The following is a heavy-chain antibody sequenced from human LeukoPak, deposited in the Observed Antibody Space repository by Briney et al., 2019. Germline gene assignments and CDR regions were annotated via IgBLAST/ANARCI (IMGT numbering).Heavy chain of an antibody. CDR3: ATRSYYYDSSGYCY. J-gene: IGHJ4*02. D-gene: IGHD3-22*01. Sequence: AGGSLRLSCAASGFTFDDYGMSWVRQAPGKGLEWVSGINWNGGSTYYADSVKGRFTISRDNSKNTLYLQMNSLRAEDTAVYYCATRSYYYDSSGYCYWGQGTLSPSPQ. CDR2: INWNGGST. V-gene: IGHV3-20*04. CDR1: GFTFDDYG.